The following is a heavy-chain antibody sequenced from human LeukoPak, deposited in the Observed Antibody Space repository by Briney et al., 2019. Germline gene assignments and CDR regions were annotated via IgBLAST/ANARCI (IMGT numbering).Heavy chain of an antibody. CDR3: ARDGCTSTTCSTLGGFSY. V-gene: IGHV3-7*01. CDR1: GFTFSNFW. D-gene: IGHD2-2*01. J-gene: IGHJ4*02. Sequence: GGSLRLSCAASGFTFSNFWISWVRQAPGKGLEWVANIKQDGFEKYYVDSVRGRFTISRDNAKNSLSLQMNSLRAEDTAVYYCARDGCTSTTCSTLGGFSYWGQGTLVTVSS. CDR2: IKQDGFEK.